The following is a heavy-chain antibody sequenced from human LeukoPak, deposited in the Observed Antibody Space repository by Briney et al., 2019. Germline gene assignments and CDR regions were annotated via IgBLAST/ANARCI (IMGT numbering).Heavy chain of an antibody. V-gene: IGHV4-38-2*02. J-gene: IGHJ5*02. CDR2: IYHSGSI. CDR1: GYSIRSGYY. CDR3: ARWGTYASTSNWFDP. D-gene: IGHD2-2*01. Sequence: SETLSLTCTVSGYSIRSGYYWGWIRQPPGKGLEWIGSIYHSGSIYHKPSLKSRVTISVDTSKNQFCLRLSSVTAADTAVYYCARWGTYASTSNWFDPWGQGTLVTVSS.